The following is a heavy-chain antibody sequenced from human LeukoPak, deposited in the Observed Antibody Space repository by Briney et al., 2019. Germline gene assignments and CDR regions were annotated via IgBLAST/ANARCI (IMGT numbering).Heavy chain of an antibody. V-gene: IGHV3-21*04. D-gene: IGHD3-22*01. CDR3: ARSRYYYDSSGYYFDY. J-gene: IGHJ4*02. Sequence: PGGSLRLSCAASGFTFSSYSMNWVRQAPGKGLEWVSSISSSSSYIYHADSVKGRFTISRDNAKNSLYLQMNSLRAEDTAVYYCARSRYYYDSSGYYFDYWGQGTLVTVSS. CDR1: GFTFSSYS. CDR2: ISSSSSYI.